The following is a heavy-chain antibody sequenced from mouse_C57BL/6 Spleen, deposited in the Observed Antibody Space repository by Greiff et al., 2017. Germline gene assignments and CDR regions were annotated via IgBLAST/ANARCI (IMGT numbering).Heavy chain of an antibody. CDR2: IRSKSSNYAT. CDR3: VRENYYGDAMDY. Sequence: EVKLVESGGGLVQPTGSLQLSCAASGFTFTTYAMHWVRQAPGKGLEWVARIRSKSSNYATYYADSVKDRFTISRDDSQSMLYLQMNNLKTEDTAMYFCVRENYYGDAMDYWGQGTSVTVSS. CDR1: GFTFTTYA. D-gene: IGHD1-1*01. J-gene: IGHJ4*01. V-gene: IGHV10-3*01.